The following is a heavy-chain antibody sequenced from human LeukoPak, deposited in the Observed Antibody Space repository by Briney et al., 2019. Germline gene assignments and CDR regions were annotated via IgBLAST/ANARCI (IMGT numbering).Heavy chain of an antibody. V-gene: IGHV3-23*01. CDR2: ISGSGGGT. CDR3: AKDLGSTDGDYFDH. D-gene: IGHD2-2*01. Sequence: GGSLRLSCAASGFTFRSYAMSWVRQAPGKGLEWVSAISGSGGGTFYADSVKGRFTISRDNSKNTLFLQMNSLRAEDTAVYYCAKDLGSTDGDYFDHWGQGTLVTVSS. CDR1: GFTFRSYA. J-gene: IGHJ4*02.